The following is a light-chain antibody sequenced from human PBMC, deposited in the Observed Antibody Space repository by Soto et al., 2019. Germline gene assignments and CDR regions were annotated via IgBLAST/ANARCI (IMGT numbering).Light chain of an antibody. CDR3: QQSYSTPPWT. CDR1: QSIVTY. Sequence: DLQMTQSPSSLSASVGDRVTITCRASQSIVTYLNWYLQKPGKAPKLLIYAASNLQSGGPSRFSGSGSGTDFTLTISSLQPEDFATYFCQQSYSTPPWTFGQGTKVEIK. CDR2: AAS. J-gene: IGKJ1*01. V-gene: IGKV1-39*01.